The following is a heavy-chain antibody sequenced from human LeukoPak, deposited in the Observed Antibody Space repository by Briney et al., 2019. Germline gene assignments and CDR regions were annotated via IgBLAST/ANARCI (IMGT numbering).Heavy chain of an antibody. D-gene: IGHD2-21*02. Sequence: GRSLRLSCAASGFTFSSYAMHWVRQAPGKGLEWVAAISYDGSNKYYADSVKGRFTISRDNSKNTLYLQMNSLRAEDTAVYYCARDRDIVVVTDPHYRGQGTLVTVSS. CDR2: ISYDGSNK. V-gene: IGHV3-30-3*01. CDR3: ARDRDIVVVTDPHY. CDR1: GFTFSSYA. J-gene: IGHJ4*02.